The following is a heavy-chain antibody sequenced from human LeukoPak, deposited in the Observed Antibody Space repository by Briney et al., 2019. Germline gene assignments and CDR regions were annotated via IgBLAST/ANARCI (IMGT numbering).Heavy chain of an antibody. CDR3: ARNWGDHFDWLHDY. V-gene: IGHV3-33*01. Sequence: GGSLRLSCAVSGFNLSNYDMDWVRQAPGRGLEWVAIIWYDGSNRYYADSVKGRFTISRDNSKNTLYLQMNSLRAEDTAVYYCARNWGDHFDWLHDYWGQGTLVTVSS. CDR1: GFNLSNYD. J-gene: IGHJ4*02. D-gene: IGHD3-9*01. CDR2: IWYDGSNR.